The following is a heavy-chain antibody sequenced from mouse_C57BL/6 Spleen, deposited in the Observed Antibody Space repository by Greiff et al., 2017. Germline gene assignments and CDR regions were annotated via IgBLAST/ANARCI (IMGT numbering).Heavy chain of an antibody. V-gene: IGHV6-6*01. D-gene: IGHD3-2*02. CDR1: GFTFSDAW. J-gene: IGHJ2*01. Sequence: EVKLVESGGGLVQPGGSMKLSCAASGFTFSDAWMDWVRQSPEKGLEWVAEIRNKANNHATYYAESVKGRFTISRDDSKSSVYLQMNSLRAEDTGIYYCTRKDSSGYGYFDYWGQGTTLTGSS. CDR2: IRNKANNHAT. CDR3: TRKDSSGYGYFDY.